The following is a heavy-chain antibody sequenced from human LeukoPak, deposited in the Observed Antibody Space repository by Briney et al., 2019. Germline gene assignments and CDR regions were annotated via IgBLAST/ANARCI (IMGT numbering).Heavy chain of an antibody. CDR1: GFTFSSYG. CDR3: ARGSMYSSGWYYFDY. CDR2: IRYDGSNK. D-gene: IGHD6-19*01. Sequence: GGSLRLSCAASGFTFSSYGMHWVRQAPGKGLEWVAFIRYDGSNKYYADSVKGRFTISRDNSKNTLYLQMNSLRAEDTAVYYCARGSMYSSGWYYFDYWGQGTLVTVSS. J-gene: IGHJ4*02. V-gene: IGHV3-30*02.